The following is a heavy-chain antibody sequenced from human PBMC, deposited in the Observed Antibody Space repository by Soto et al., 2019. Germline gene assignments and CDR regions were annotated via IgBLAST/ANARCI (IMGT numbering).Heavy chain of an antibody. CDR1: SGSISSSNW. Sequence: PSETLSLTCAVSSGSISSSNWWSWVRQPPGKGLEWIGEIYHSGSTNYNPSLKSRVTISVDKSKNRFSLKLSSVTAADTAVYYCASNPYLSGAFDIWGQGTMVTVSS. V-gene: IGHV4-4*02. CDR3: ASNPYLSGAFDI. CDR2: IYHSGST. D-gene: IGHD6-25*01. J-gene: IGHJ3*02.